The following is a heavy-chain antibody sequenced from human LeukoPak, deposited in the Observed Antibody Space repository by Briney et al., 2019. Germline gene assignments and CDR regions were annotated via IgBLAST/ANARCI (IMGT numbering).Heavy chain of an antibody. V-gene: IGHV3-74*01. Sequence: PGGSLRLSCATSGFMFKTYWMHWVRQAPGKGRVWFSRINNDGHSINYADSVKGRLTTSRDNAKNTLFLHMNSLRAEDTGVYYCARDNLEWGSVFDYWGQGTLVTVSS. CDR2: INNDGHSI. CDR1: GFMFKTYW. D-gene: IGHD3-16*01. CDR3: ARDNLEWGSVFDY. J-gene: IGHJ4*02.